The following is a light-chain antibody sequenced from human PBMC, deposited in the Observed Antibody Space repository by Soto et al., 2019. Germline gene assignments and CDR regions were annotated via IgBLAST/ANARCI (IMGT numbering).Light chain of an antibody. CDR1: QNVSPW. J-gene: IGKJ1*01. CDR3: QQYNSGWT. Sequence: DIQMTQSPSTLSASVGGSVTITCRASQNVSPWLAWYQQKPGKAPSLLIYETSNLENGVPSRFSGSGSGTEFSLTISSLQPDDSATYYCQQYNSGWTFGQGTKVDIK. CDR2: ETS. V-gene: IGKV1-5*03.